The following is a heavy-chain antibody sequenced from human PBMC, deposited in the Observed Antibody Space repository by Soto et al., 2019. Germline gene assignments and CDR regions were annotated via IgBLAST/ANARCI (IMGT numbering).Heavy chain of an antibody. CDR2: IVVGSGNT. CDR1: GFTFTSSA. CDR3: AADHAFYYDSSGYSFDY. D-gene: IGHD3-22*01. Sequence: QMQLVQSGPEVKKPGTSVKVSCKASGFTFTSSAVQWVRQARGQRLEWIGWIVVGSGNTKYAQKFQERVTITRDMSTSTAYMELSSLRSEDTAVYYCAADHAFYYDSSGYSFDYWGQGTLVTVSS. V-gene: IGHV1-58*01. J-gene: IGHJ4*02.